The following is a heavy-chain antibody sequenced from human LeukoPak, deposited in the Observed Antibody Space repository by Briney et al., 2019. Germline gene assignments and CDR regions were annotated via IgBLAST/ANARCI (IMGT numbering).Heavy chain of an antibody. CDR3: AKTQGYYAA. Sequence: GGSLRLSCVASGFTFSNYAMTWVRQAPGKGLELVSGIWGADDKTVYGDAVKGRFTSSSDNSKNTLYLQMNSVRADDTAVYYCAKTQGYYAAWGQGALVTVSS. CDR1: GFTFSNYA. J-gene: IGHJ5*02. CDR2: IWGADDKT. V-gene: IGHV3-23*01. D-gene: IGHD2-15*01.